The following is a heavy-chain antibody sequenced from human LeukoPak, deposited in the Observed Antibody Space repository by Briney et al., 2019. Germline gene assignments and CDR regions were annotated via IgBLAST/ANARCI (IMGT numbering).Heavy chain of an antibody. CDR1: GGSISSGGYY. CDR2: IYYSGST. V-gene: IGHV4-31*03. Sequence: PQTLSLTCTVSGGSISSGGYYWSWIRQHPGKGLEWIGYIYYSGSTYYNPSLKSRVTISVDTSKNQFSLKLSSVTAADTAVYYCARDKTPLYYYGSSGYFPDAFDIWGQGTMVTVSS. D-gene: IGHD3-22*01. CDR3: ARDKTPLYYYGSSGYFPDAFDI. J-gene: IGHJ3*02.